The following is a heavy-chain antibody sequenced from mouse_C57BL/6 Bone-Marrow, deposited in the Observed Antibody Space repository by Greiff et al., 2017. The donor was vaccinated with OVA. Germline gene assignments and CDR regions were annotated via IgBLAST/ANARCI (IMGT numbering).Heavy chain of an antibody. J-gene: IGHJ3*01. CDR2: IYPRSGNT. Sequence: VQLQQSGAELARPGASVKLSCKASGYTFTSYGISWVKQRTEQGLEWIGEIYPRSGNTYYNEKFKGKATLTADKSSSTAYMELRSLTSEDSAVYFCARGPYYYGSPKAYWGQGTLVTVSA. V-gene: IGHV1-81*01. D-gene: IGHD1-1*01. CDR1: GYTFTSYG. CDR3: ARGPYYYGSPKAY.